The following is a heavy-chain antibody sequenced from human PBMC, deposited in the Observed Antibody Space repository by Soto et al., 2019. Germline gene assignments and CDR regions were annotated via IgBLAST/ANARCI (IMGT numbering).Heavy chain of an antibody. CDR3: ARDKITGLFDY. CDR2: IYYRGST. J-gene: IGHJ4*02. CDR1: GGSIGSYY. V-gene: IGHV4-59*01. Sequence: SETLSLTCTVSGGSIGSYYWSWIRQPPGKGLEWIGFIYYRGSTNYNPSLKSRVTISVDTSKNQFFLKLTSVTPADTAVYYCARDKITGLFDYWGQGTLVTVSS. D-gene: IGHD2-8*02.